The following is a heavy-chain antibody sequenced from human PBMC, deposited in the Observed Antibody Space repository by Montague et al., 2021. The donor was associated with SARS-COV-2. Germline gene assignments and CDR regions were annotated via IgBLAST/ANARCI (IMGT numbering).Heavy chain of an antibody. CDR3: AIPMVRGFSRAFDI. Sequence: SDTLSLTCAVYGGSFSGYYWGWIRQPPGKGLEWIGEINHSGSTNYNPSLKSRVTISVDTSKNQFSLKLSSVTAADTAVYYCAIPMVRGFSRAFDIWGQGTMVTVSS. J-gene: IGHJ3*02. V-gene: IGHV4-34*01. CDR2: INHSGST. D-gene: IGHD3-10*01. CDR1: GGSFSGYY.